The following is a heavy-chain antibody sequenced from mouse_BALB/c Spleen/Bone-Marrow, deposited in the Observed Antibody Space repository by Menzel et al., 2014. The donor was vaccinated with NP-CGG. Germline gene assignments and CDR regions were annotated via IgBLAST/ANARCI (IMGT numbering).Heavy chain of an antibody. D-gene: IGHD2-4*01. Sequence: DVKLVESGGGLAQPGGSLKISCAASGFTFSSYGMSWVRQTPDKRLDLVATINSNGGSTYYPDSAKGRFTISRDNAKNTLYLQMSSLKSEDTAMYYCARDNYYDYDGFAYWGQGTLVTVSA. V-gene: IGHV5-6-3*01. J-gene: IGHJ3*01. CDR1: GFTFSSYG. CDR2: INSNGGST. CDR3: ARDNYYDYDGFAY.